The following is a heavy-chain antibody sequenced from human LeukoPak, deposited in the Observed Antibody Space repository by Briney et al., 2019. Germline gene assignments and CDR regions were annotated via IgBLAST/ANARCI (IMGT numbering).Heavy chain of an antibody. CDR1: GFTFSNYW. D-gene: IGHD2/OR15-2a*01. V-gene: IGHV3-7*01. Sequence: GGSLTLSCAASGFTFSNYWMAWVRQAPGKGLEWVANIKQDGGEKYYVDSVKGRFTISRDNAKNSLYLQMKSLRAEDTAVYYCARGKTSQNIVTRKTYNWFDPWGQGTLVTVSS. CDR2: IKQDGGEK. J-gene: IGHJ5*02. CDR3: ARGKTSQNIVTRKTYNWFDP.